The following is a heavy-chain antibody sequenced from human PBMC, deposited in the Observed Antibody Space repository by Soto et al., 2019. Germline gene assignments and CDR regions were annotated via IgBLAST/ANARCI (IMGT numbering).Heavy chain of an antibody. CDR1: VYTFTSYD. V-gene: IGHV1-8*01. CDR3: ARGVIAAAGAAQYYYYYMDV. D-gene: IGHD6-13*01. J-gene: IGHJ6*03. Sequence: KEVVASVKVSCKASVYTFTSYDINWVRQATGQGLEWMGWMNPNSGNTGYAQKFQGRVTMTRNTSISTAYMELSSLRSEDTAVYYCARGVIAAAGAAQYYYYYMDVWGKGTPVTVSS. CDR2: MNPNSGNT.